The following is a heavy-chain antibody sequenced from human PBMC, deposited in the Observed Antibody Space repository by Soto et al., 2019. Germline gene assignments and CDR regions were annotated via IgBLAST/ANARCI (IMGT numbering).Heavy chain of an antibody. D-gene: IGHD4-17*01. V-gene: IGHV3-53*01. CDR1: GLSVSDNF. CDR3: AKGLYGEHSFYFYALDV. CDR2: IYANKFGANT. J-gene: IGHJ6*02. Sequence: EEQLVESGGTLIQRGGSLRLSCAAAGLSVSDNFMSWVRQAPGKGLQWVSIIYANKFGANTYYEDSVRGRFTISRDNSNHMLYLHMNSLRAEDTAVYYCAKGLYGEHSFYFYALDVWGQGTPVTVSS.